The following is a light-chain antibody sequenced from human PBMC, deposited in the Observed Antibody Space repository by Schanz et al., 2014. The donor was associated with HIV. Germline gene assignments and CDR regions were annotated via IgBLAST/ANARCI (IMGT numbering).Light chain of an antibody. Sequence: EVVMTQSPATLSVSPGERATLSCRASQSVNFNLAWYQQKPGQAPRLLMYSASTRATGIPARFSGSGSGTEFTLTISSLQSEDFAVYYCQQYNNWPPYTFGQGTKLEIK. J-gene: IGKJ2*01. CDR2: SAS. V-gene: IGKV3-15*01. CDR1: QSVNFN. CDR3: QQYNNWPPYT.